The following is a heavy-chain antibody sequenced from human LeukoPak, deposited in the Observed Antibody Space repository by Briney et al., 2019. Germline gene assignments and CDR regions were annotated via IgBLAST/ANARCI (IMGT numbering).Heavy chain of an antibody. CDR3: ASIPLLENSSGCSNV. Sequence: SETLSLTCAVSGYSITSGYYWGWIRQPPGKGLEWIGFIYHSGSSYYNPSLKSRVTISVDTSKNQFSLKLSSVTAADTAVYYCASIPLLENSSGCSNVWGQGTLVTVSS. CDR1: GYSITSGYY. CDR2: IYHSGSS. J-gene: IGHJ4*02. V-gene: IGHV4-38-2*01. D-gene: IGHD3-22*01.